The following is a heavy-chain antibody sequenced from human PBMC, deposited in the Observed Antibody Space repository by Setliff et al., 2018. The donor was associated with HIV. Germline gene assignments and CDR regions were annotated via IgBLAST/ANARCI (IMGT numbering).Heavy chain of an antibody. Sequence: PSETLSLTCTVSGDSIGSGGYYWSWIRQHPGKGLEWIGYIFYSGSTYYNPSLKSRVTISVDTSKNQFSLSLNSVTAADTAVYYCARGTWIQLSALALFDYWGQGTLVTVSS. V-gene: IGHV4-31*03. CDR1: GDSIGSGGYY. J-gene: IGHJ4*02. D-gene: IGHD5-18*01. CDR3: ARGTWIQLSALALFDY. CDR2: IFYSGST.